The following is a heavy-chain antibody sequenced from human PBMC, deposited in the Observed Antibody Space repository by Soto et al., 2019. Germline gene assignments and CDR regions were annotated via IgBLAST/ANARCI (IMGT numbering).Heavy chain of an antibody. J-gene: IGHJ4*02. Sequence: QVQLQESGPGLVKPSETLSLTCTVSSGSISSFYWGWIRHPPGKGLEWIGYIYYTGSTTYNTSLKSRVAISVDTSKHHFSLNLSSVTAADTAMYYCARLGAYGDYMGVIDYWGQGALVTVSS. CDR3: ARLGAYGDYMGVIDY. CDR2: IYYTGST. D-gene: IGHD4-17*01. CDR1: SGSISSFY. V-gene: IGHV4-59*08.